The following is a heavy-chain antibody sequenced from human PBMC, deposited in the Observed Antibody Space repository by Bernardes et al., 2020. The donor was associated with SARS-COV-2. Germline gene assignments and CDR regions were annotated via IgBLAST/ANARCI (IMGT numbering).Heavy chain of an antibody. CDR2: IRDKTNSYTT. D-gene: IGHD2-2*01. V-gene: IGHV3-72*01. J-gene: IGHJ6*02. CDR1: GFTFSDHY. CDR3: ARGYCSTTICPFGMDV. Sequence: GGSLRLSCAASGFTFSDHYMDWVRQAPGKGLEWVGRIRDKTNSYTTQYAASVRGRFTISRVDSKNSLYLQMNSLKIEDTAVYYCARGYCSTTICPFGMDVWGQGTTVTVSS.